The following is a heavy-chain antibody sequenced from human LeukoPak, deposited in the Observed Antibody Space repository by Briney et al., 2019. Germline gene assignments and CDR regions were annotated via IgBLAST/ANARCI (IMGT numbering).Heavy chain of an antibody. D-gene: IGHD5-24*01. Sequence: SETLSLTCTVSGGSISSTSYYWGWIRQPPGKGLECIGSIYYSGKTYYNPSLKSRVTISVDTSKNQFSLKLSSVTAADTAVYYCARRVREVYNFDQWGQGTLVTVSS. CDR3: ARRVREVYNFDQ. CDR1: GGSISSTSYY. V-gene: IGHV4-39*01. J-gene: IGHJ5*02. CDR2: IYYSGKT.